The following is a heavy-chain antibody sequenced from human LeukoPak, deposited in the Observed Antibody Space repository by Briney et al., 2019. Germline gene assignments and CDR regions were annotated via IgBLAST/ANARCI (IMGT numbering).Heavy chain of an antibody. J-gene: IGHJ6*02. CDR2: IKQDGGEK. Sequence: GGSLRLSCAASGFTFSSYWMSWVRQAPGKGLEWVANIKQDGGEKYYVDSVKGRFTISRDNAKNSLYLQMNSLRAEDTAVYYCARDLDSSGWYGYYYYYYGMDVWGQGTTVTVSS. V-gene: IGHV3-7*01. CDR3: ARDLDSSGWYGYYYYYYGMDV. D-gene: IGHD6-19*01. CDR1: GFTFSSYW.